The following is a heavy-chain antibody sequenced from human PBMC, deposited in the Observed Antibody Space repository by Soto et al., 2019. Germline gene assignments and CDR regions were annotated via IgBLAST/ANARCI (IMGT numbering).Heavy chain of an antibody. Sequence: ASVKVSCKASGYTFTSYDINWVRQATGQGLEWMGWMNPNSGNTGYAQKFQGRVTMTRNTSISTAYMELSSLRSEDTAVYYCARGQIAAAGTLVISYYYYMDVWGKGTTVTVSS. CDR2: MNPNSGNT. CDR1: GYTFTSYD. J-gene: IGHJ6*03. D-gene: IGHD6-13*01. CDR3: ARGQIAAAGTLVISYYYYMDV. V-gene: IGHV1-8*01.